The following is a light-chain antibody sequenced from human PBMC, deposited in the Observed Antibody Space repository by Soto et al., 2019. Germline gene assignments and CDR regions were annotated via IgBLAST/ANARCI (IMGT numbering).Light chain of an antibody. CDR3: QQRSSWPLT. CDR2: DAS. Sequence: EIVLTQSPATLSLSPGERATLSSRASQSVSSYLAWYQQKPGQAPRLLIYDASSRAAGIPARFSGSGSGTDFTLTISSLEPEDFAVYYCQQRSSWPLTFGGGTKVDIK. V-gene: IGKV3-11*01. CDR1: QSVSSY. J-gene: IGKJ4*01.